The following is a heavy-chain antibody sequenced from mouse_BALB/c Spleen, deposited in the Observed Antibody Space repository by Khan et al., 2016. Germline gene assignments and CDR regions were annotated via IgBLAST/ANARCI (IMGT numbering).Heavy chain of an antibody. J-gene: IGHJ1*01. CDR3: ARDGDWYFDV. CDR1: GFSLTSYG. V-gene: IGHV2-9*02. Sequence: QVQLKESGPGLVAPSQSLSITCTVSGFSLTSYGVHWVRQPPGKGLEWLGVIWAGGSTTYNSALMSRLSISKDNSKSQVFLKMNSLQTEDTAMYYCARDGDWYFDVGGAGTTVTVAS. CDR2: IWAGGST.